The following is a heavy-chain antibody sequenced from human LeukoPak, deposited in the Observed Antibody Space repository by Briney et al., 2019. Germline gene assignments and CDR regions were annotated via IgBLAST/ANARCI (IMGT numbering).Heavy chain of an antibody. Sequence: PGGSLTLSCAASGFKFSRYWMSWVRPAPGKGLEWVANINQEASEKYYVDSVKGRFPISRDNAKNSLYLQMNTLRVEDTVFYCCARPFSDFVSSVYWGQRILVTVSS. CDR2: INQEASEK. V-gene: IGHV3-7*01. CDR1: GFKFSRYW. J-gene: IGHJ4*02. D-gene: IGHD3/OR15-3a*01. CDR3: ARPFSDFVSSVY.